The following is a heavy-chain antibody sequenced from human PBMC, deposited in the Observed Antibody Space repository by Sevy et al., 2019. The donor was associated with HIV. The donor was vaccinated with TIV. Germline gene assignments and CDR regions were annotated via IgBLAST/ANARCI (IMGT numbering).Heavy chain of an antibody. CDR1: GFRFSNYW. V-gene: IGHV3-7*03. CDR3: ARDCSSASCLWGMDV. J-gene: IGHJ6*02. D-gene: IGHD2-2*01. CDR2: KKRDGSEK. Sequence: GGSLRLSCAASGFRFSNYWMSWVRQAPGKGLEWVASKKRDGSEKYYVASVKGRFTISRDNAKTSLFLQMNSLRGEDTAVYYCARDCSSASCLWGMDVWGQGTTVTVSS.